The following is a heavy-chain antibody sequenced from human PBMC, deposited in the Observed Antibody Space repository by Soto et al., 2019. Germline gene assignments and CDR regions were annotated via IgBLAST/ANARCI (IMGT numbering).Heavy chain of an antibody. J-gene: IGHJ5*02. Sequence: PGGSLRLSCAASGFTFSSYSMNWVRQAPGKGLEWVPSISSSSSYIYYADSVKGRFTISRDNAKNSLYLQMNSLRAEDTAVYYCARSPGYFTISSLDPWGQGTLVTVSS. D-gene: IGHD2-8*01. V-gene: IGHV3-21*04. CDR1: GFTFSSYS. CDR3: ARSPGYFTISSLDP. CDR2: ISSSSSYI.